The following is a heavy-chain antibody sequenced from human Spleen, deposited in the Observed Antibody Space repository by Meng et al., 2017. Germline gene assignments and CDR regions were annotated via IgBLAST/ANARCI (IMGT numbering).Heavy chain of an antibody. CDR1: GYTFASHG. V-gene: IGHV1-18*01. J-gene: IGHJ4*02. CDR2: FVNNVDT. CDR3: ARGTPGRSYSDY. Sequence: QVHLLQSGAEVKKPGASVRVPCEASGYTFASHGISWLRQAPGQGLEWMGWFVNNVDTYSAQKFQGRVTMTTDTHTSTAFMELRSLRSDDTAVYYCARGTPGRSYSDYWGQGTLVTVSS. D-gene: IGHD3-10*01.